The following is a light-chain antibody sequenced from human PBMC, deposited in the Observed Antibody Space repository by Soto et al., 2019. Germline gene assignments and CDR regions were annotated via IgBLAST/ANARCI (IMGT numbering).Light chain of an antibody. Sequence: DLQMTQSPSSVSASVGDRVTITCRASQGISSWLAWYQQKPGTAPNLLISAASSLQSGVPSRLSGSGSGTDFPLIISNLQPEDFATYDCQQAHSSPLTFGGGTKVEI. J-gene: IGKJ4*01. V-gene: IGKV1-12*01. CDR1: QGISSW. CDR2: AAS. CDR3: QQAHSSPLT.